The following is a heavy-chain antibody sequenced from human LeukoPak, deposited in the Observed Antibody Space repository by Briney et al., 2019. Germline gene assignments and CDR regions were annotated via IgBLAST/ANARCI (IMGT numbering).Heavy chain of an antibody. V-gene: IGHV1-2*02. Sequence: ASVKVSCKASGYTFTTYYMHWVRQAPGQGLEWMGWINPNSGGTNYAQKFQGRVTMTRDTSISTAYMELSRLRSDDTAVYYCAKVPEGFHGSGTPTENWGQGTLVAVSS. D-gene: IGHD3-10*01. CDR1: GYTFTTYY. CDR3: AKVPEGFHGSGTPTEN. CDR2: INPNSGGT. J-gene: IGHJ4*02.